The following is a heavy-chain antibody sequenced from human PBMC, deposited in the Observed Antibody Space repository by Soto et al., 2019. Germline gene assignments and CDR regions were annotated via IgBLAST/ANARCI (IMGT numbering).Heavy chain of an antibody. CDR3: ARSRVYSSSWYLYFDY. Sequence: QVQLVQSGAEVKKPGASVKVSCKASGYTFTSYGISWVRQAPGQGLEWMGWISAYNGNTNYAQKLQGRVTMTTHTSTSAAYMELRSLRSDGTAVYYCARSRVYSSSWYLYFDYWGQGTLVTVSS. CDR1: GYTFTSYG. V-gene: IGHV1-18*01. CDR2: ISAYNGNT. D-gene: IGHD6-13*01. J-gene: IGHJ4*02.